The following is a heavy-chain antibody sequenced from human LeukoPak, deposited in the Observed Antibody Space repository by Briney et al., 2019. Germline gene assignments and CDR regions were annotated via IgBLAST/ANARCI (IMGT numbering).Heavy chain of an antibody. V-gene: IGHV3-21*01. CDR1: GFTFSSYW. CDR3: ARTSGSYVDY. Sequence: GSLRLSCAASGFTFSSYWMNWVRQAPGKGLEWVSSISSTFSYIYYADSVKGRFTISRDNAKNSLFLQMNSLRADDTAVYYCARTSGSYVDYWGQGALVTVSS. D-gene: IGHD1-26*01. J-gene: IGHJ4*02. CDR2: ISSTFSYI.